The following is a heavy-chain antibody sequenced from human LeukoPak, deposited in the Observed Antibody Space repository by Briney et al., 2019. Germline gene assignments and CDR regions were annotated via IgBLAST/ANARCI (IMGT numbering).Heavy chain of an antibody. J-gene: IGHJ4*02. Sequence: PGRSLRLSCAPSGFSFSGYGMRSVRQAPGKGLEWVAVISYDGSNKYYADSVKGRFTISRDNSKNTLYLQMNSLRAEDTAVYYCATVIITFGAVIVWFDYWGQGTLVTVSS. CDR1: GFSFSGYG. D-gene: IGHD3-16*02. CDR2: ISYDGSNK. V-gene: IGHV3-30*03. CDR3: ATVIITFGAVIVWFDY.